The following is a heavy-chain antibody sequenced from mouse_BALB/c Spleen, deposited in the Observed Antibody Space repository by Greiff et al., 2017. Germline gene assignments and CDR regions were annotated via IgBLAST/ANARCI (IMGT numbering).Heavy chain of an antibody. J-gene: IGHJ4*01. CDR2: ISSGSSTI. CDR3: ARSDNWDGGMDY. CDR1: GFTFSSFG. V-gene: IGHV5-17*02. Sequence: EVKLVESGGGLVQPGGSRKLSCAASGFTFSSFGMHWVRQAPEKGLEWVAYISSGSSTIYYADTVKGRFTISRDNPKNTLFLQMTSLRSEDTAMYYCARSDNWDGGMDYWGQGTSVTVSS. D-gene: IGHD4-1*01.